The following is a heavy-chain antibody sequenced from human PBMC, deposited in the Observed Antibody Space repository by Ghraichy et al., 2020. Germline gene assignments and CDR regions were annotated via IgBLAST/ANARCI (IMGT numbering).Heavy chain of an antibody. V-gene: IGHV4-39*01. J-gene: IGHJ4*02. CDR1: GGSISSSSYY. CDR3: ARPKGYSSGSGTRGFDY. CDR2: IYYSGST. Sequence: ESLNISCTVSGGSISSSSYYWGWIRQPPGKGLEWIGSIYYSGSTYYNPSLKSRVTISVDTSKNQFSLKLSSVTAADTAVYYCARPKGYSSGSGTRGFDYWGQGTLVTVSS. D-gene: IGHD6-19*01.